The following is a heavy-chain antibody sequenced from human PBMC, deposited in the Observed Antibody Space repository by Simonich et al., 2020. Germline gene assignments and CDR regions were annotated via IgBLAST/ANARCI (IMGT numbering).Heavy chain of an antibody. CDR3: ARSHWGSPIDY. D-gene: IGHD7-27*01. CDR2: ISSSSSYI. J-gene: IGHJ4*02. CDR1: GFTVSSNY. Sequence: EVQLVESGGGLVQPGGSLRLSCAASGFTVSSNYMNWVRQAPGKGLEWVSSISSSSSYIYYADSVKGRLTISRDNAKNSLYLQMNSLRAEDTAVYYCARSHWGSPIDYWGQGTLVTVSS. V-gene: IGHV3-21*01.